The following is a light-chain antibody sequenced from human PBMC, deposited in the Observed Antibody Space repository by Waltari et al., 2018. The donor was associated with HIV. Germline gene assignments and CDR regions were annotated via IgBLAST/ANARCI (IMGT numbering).Light chain of an antibody. CDR1: ALPKKY. Sequence: SYELTQPPSVSVSPGQTARITCSGDALPKKYAYWYRQKSGQAPVLVLYDDSKRPSGIPARFSGSSAGTVATLTISGAQVEDESDYYCYSTDTSGHHRVFGGGTKLTL. CDR3: YSTDTSGHHRV. J-gene: IGLJ2*01. V-gene: IGLV3-10*01. CDR2: DDS.